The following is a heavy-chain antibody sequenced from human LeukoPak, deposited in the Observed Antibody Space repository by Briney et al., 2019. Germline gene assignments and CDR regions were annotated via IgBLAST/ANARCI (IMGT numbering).Heavy chain of an antibody. D-gene: IGHD6-13*01. J-gene: IGHJ4*02. Sequence: SETLSLTCTVSGGSISSYYWSWIRQPPGKGLEWIGYIYYSGTTNYNPSLKSRVTISVDTSKSQFSLKLSSVTAADTAVYYCARGVYIAAAQYGYWGQGTLVTVSS. CDR2: IYYSGTT. CDR3: ARGVYIAAAQYGY. V-gene: IGHV4-59*01. CDR1: GGSISSYY.